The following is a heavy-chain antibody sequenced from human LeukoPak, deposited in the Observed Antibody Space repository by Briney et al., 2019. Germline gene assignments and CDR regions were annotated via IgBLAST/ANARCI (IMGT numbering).Heavy chain of an antibody. CDR2: ISYDGRNT. J-gene: IGHJ6*03. V-gene: IGHV3-30*04. CDR3: ARGWLRDFMDV. Sequence: PGRSLRLSCAASGFTFSTYAMHWLRQAPGKGLEWVALISYDGRNTYCADSVQGRFTISRDNSKNMLYLQMNNLRAEDTGVYYCARGWLRDFMDVWGEGTTVSVSS. CDR1: GFTFSTYA. D-gene: IGHD5-12*01.